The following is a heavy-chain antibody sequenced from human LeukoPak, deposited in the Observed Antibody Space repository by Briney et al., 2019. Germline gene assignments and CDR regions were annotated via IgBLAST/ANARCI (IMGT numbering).Heavy chain of an antibody. CDR2: IYYSGST. J-gene: IGHJ3*02. CDR3: ASRMAGAFDI. V-gene: IGHV4-59*08. Sequence: PSETLSLTCTVSGGSVSSFYWSWIRQPPGKGLEWIGYIYYSGSTNYNPSLKSRVTISVDTSKNQFSLKLSSVTAADTAVYYCASRMAGAFDIWGQGTMVTVSS. CDR1: GGSVSSFY. D-gene: IGHD5-24*01.